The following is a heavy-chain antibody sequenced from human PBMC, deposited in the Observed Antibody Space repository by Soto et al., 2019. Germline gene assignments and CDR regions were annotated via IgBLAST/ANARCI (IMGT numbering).Heavy chain of an antibody. CDR3: ARDRGGAMVRGVQSFYYYGMDV. Sequence: QVQLVQSGAEVKKPGSSVKVSCKASGGTFSSYAISWVRQATGQGLEWMGGIIPIFGTANYAQKFQGRVTITADESTSTAYMELSRLRSEDTAGYYCARDRGGAMVRGVQSFYYYGMDVWGQGTTVTISS. CDR2: IIPIFGTA. J-gene: IGHJ6*02. CDR1: GGTFSSYA. D-gene: IGHD3-10*01. V-gene: IGHV1-69*01.